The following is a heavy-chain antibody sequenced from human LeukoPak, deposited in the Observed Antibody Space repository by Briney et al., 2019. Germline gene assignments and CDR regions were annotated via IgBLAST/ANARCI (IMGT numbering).Heavy chain of an antibody. D-gene: IGHD3-22*01. CDR3: TSAFSGYYSYDPYYFDY. CDR2: IRSKAYGGTT. V-gene: IGHV3-49*03. CDR1: GFTFGDYA. J-gene: IGHJ4*02. Sequence: GGSLRLSCTASGFTFGDYAMSWFRQAPGKGLEGVGFIRSKAYGGTTEYAASVKGRFTISRDDSKSIAYLQMNSLKTEDTAVYYCTSAFSGYYSYDPYYFDYWGQGTLVTVSS.